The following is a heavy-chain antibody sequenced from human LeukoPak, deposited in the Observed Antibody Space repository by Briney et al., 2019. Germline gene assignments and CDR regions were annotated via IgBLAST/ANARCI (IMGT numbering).Heavy chain of an antibody. CDR2: ISYSGGT. V-gene: IGHV4-59*01. D-gene: IGHD3-16*01. CDR3: ARVGRGDHTWGSYSFDY. CDR1: GDSISTYQ. J-gene: IGHJ4*02. Sequence: PSETLSLTCTVSGDSISTYQWSWIRQPPGKGLEWIGYISYSGGTMHNPSLRSRVTISIDTSKNQFSLKLSSVTAADTAVYYCARVGRGDHTWGSYSFDYWGQGALVTVSS.